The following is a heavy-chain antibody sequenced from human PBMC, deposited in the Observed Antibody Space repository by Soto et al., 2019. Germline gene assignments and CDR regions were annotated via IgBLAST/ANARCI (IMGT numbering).Heavy chain of an antibody. D-gene: IGHD2-15*01. CDR1: GDSICSYY. Sequence: SETLSLTCTVSGDSICSYYWSGIRQPPGKGLEWIGYIYYSGSTNYNPSLKSRVTISVDTSKNQFSLKLSSVTAADTAVYYCARAGYCSGGSCYSLVSWFDPWGHGTLVTVPQ. CDR2: IYYSGST. CDR3: ARAGYCSGGSCYSLVSWFDP. V-gene: IGHV4-59*01. J-gene: IGHJ5*02.